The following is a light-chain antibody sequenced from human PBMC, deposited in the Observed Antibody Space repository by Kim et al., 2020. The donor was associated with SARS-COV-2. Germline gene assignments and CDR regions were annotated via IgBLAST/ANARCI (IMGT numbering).Light chain of an antibody. J-gene: IGKJ3*01. CDR2: WAS. Sequence: ATINCKSSQTLLYSFNNRNYVAWYQQKPGQPPNLLIYWASTRESGVPDRFTGSGSGTDFTLTISSLQAEDVAVYYCQQYFRPPFTFGPGTKVDIK. V-gene: IGKV4-1*01. CDR3: QQYFRPPFT. CDR1: QTLLYSFNNRNY.